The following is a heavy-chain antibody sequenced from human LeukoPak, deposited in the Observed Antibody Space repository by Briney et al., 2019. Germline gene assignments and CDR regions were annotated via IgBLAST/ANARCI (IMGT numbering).Heavy chain of an antibody. D-gene: IGHD2-15*01. J-gene: IGHJ4*02. CDR2: IYSGGST. CDR3: AGGTDY. V-gene: IGHV3-53*01. Sequence: PGGSLRLSCAASGFTVSSNYMSWVRQAPGKGLDWVPVIYSGGSTYYADSVKGRFTISRDNSKNTLYLQMNTPKAEDTAVYYCAGGTDYWGQGTLVTVSS. CDR1: GFTVSSNY.